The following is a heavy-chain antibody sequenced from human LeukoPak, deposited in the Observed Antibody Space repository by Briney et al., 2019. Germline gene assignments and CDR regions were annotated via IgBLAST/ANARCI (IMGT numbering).Heavy chain of an antibody. J-gene: IGHJ4*02. V-gene: IGHV3-9*03. CDR1: GFTFDNYA. D-gene: IGHD2-15*01. CDR2: ISWNSGST. CDR3: AKDVSLGFCSGGSCSVHFDY. Sequence: GGSLRLPCAASGFTFDNYAMHWVRQAPGKGLEWVSGISWNSGSTGYVASVKGRFTISRDNAKNSLYLQMDSLRAEDMALYYCAKDVSLGFCSGGSCSVHFDYWGQGTPVTVSS.